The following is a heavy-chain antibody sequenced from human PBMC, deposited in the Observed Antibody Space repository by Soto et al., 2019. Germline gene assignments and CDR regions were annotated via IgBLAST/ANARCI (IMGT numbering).Heavy chain of an antibody. D-gene: IGHD6-19*01. V-gene: IGHV3-7*04. Sequence: EVQLVESGGGLVQPGGSLRLSCVASEFTFGSYWMNWVRQAPGKALEWRANINPDGSDRNYVDSVKGRFTISRDNAKNSLYLQINSLRVEDTAVYYCARVRDQWLIDYWGQGTLVTVSS. CDR3: ARVRDQWLIDY. CDR2: INPDGSDR. J-gene: IGHJ4*02. CDR1: EFTFGSYW.